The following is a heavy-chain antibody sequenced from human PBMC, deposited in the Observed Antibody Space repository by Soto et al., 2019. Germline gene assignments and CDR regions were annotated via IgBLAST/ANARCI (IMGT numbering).Heavy chain of an antibody. CDR1: EFTFSRYA. CDR2: IRGSGDST. CDR3: AKDQGDAWNTFDL. J-gene: IGHJ4*02. V-gene: IGHV3-23*01. D-gene: IGHD1-1*01. Sequence: EVRLSESGGGLVQPGGSLRLSCAASEFTFSRYAMIWVRQAPGKGREWVSTIRGSGDSTFYADSVKGRFTVSRDNSENTLDLHMNSLRAEDTAFYYCAKDQGDAWNTFDLWGEGTLVTVSS.